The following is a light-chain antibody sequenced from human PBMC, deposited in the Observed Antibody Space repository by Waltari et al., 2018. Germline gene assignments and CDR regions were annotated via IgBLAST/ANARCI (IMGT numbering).Light chain of an antibody. CDR3: QAWDSYSVI. CDR2: QDT. J-gene: IGLJ2*01. Sequence: SYELTQPPSVSVSPGQTATITCSGEKLGDKYTCWYRQQPGQSPVLVLYQDTKRPSGIPERFSGSNSGNTATLTITGTQTMDEADYYCQAWDSYSVIFGAETRLTVL. CDR1: KLGDKY. V-gene: IGLV3-1*01.